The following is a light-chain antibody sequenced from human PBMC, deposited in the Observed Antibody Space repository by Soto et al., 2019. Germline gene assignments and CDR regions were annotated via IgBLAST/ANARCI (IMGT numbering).Light chain of an antibody. V-gene: IGLV2-14*01. CDR2: EVS. CDR1: SSDVGGYNY. J-gene: IGLJ3*02. CDR3: SSYTSSSTLSNWV. Sequence: QSALTQPASVSGSPGQSITISCTGTSSDVGGYNYVSWYQQHPGKAPKLMIYEVSNRPSGVSNRFSGSKSGNTASLTISGLQAEDEADYYCSSYTSSSTLSNWVFGGGTKVTVL.